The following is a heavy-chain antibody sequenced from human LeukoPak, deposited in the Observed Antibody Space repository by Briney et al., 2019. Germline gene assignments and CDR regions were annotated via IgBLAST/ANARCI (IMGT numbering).Heavy chain of an antibody. CDR2: INPKNGDT. V-gene: IGHV1-2*02. J-gene: IGHJ6*04. D-gene: IGHD2-21*01. Sequence: ASVKVSCKASGGTFSSYVFSWVRQAPGQGLEWMGWINPKNGDTKYAQKFQGRVTMTRDTSINTVYMELSRLRSDDTALYYCVRAVEGMDVWGKGTTVTVSS. CDR3: VRAVEGMDV. CDR1: GGTFSSYV.